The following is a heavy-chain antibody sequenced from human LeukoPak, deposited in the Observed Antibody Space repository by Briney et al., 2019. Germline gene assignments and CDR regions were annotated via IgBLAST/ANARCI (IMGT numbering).Heavy chain of an antibody. D-gene: IGHD6-13*01. J-gene: IGHJ4*02. CDR3: ARVTGLQLVQGLDY. Sequence: GGSLRLSCAASGFTFSSYTMYWVRQAPGKGLEWVASISSSSSSIYYADSVKGRFTISRDNAKNSLYLQMNSLRAEDTAVYYCARVTGLQLVQGLDYWGQGTLVTVSS. CDR1: GFTFSSYT. V-gene: IGHV3-21*01. CDR2: ISSSSSSI.